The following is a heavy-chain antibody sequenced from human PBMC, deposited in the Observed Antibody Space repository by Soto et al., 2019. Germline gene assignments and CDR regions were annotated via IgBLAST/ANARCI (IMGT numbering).Heavy chain of an antibody. CDR2: ISGSGGST. CDR1: GFTFSSYA. Sequence: GGSLRLSCAASGFTFSSYAMSWVRQAPGKGLEWVSAISGSGGSTYYADSVKGRFTISRDNSKNTLYLQMNSLRAEDTAVYYCAKDRSSWPPGPNWFDPWGQGTLVTVSS. J-gene: IGHJ5*02. CDR3: AKDRSSWPPGPNWFDP. V-gene: IGHV3-23*01. D-gene: IGHD6-13*01.